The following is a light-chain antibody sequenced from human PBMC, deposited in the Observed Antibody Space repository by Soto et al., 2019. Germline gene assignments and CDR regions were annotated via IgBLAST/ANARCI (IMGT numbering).Light chain of an antibody. V-gene: IGLV1-40*01. Sequence: QSVLTQPPSVSGXPXXXXTXSCTXSXXXXXAGYDVHWYQQLPGTAPKLLIYGNSNRPSGVPDRFSGSKSGTSASLAITGLQAEDEADYYCQSYDSSLSGNVVFGGGTKVTVL. CDR1: XXXXXAGYD. CDR2: GNS. J-gene: IGLJ2*01. CDR3: QSYDSSLSGNVV.